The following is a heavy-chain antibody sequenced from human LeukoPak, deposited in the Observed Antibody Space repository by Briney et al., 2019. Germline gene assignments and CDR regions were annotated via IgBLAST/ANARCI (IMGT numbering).Heavy chain of an antibody. CDR2: MNPTIGTK. V-gene: IGHV1-8*03. D-gene: IGHD6-13*01. CDR3: ARGRRPGMSSAGTGWYLDL. CDR1: GYSLCNYD. Sequence: ASVKVSCKASGYSLCNYDIYWVRQATGQGVEWMGWMNPTIGTKGTAQKFQGRVTFTTDTAIGTGYMELSSVRSEDTAVYYCARGRRPGMSSAGTGWYLDLWGRGTQVTVSS. J-gene: IGHJ2*01.